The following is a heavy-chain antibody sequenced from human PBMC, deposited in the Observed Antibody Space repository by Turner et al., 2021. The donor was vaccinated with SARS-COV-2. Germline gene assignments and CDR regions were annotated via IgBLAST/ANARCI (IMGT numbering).Heavy chain of an antibody. Sequence: EVQLVESGGGLVTPGGSLRLSCAASGFTFSSYDMNWVRQAPGKGLEWVSSITTGSDYIYYVRSVKGRFTVSRDNAKDLLFLQMNSLRGEDTAVYYCARMGASRQQLVHGYFDYWGQGTLVTVSS. CDR2: ITTGSDYI. D-gene: IGHD6-13*01. CDR3: ARMGASRQQLVHGYFDY. J-gene: IGHJ4*02. V-gene: IGHV3-21*01. CDR1: GFTFSSYD.